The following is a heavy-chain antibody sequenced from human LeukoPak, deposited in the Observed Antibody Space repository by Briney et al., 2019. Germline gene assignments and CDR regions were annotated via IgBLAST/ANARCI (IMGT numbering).Heavy chain of an antibody. CDR1: GGTFSSYA. Sequence: LVKVSCKASGGTFSSYAISWVRQAPGQGLEWMGGIIPIFGTANYAQKFQGRVTITTDESTSTAYMELSSLRSEDTAVYYCARVVDTAMVTTGGFYYYYMDVWGKGTTVTVSS. V-gene: IGHV1-69*05. CDR2: IIPIFGTA. CDR3: ARVVDTAMVTTGGFYYYYMDV. D-gene: IGHD5-18*01. J-gene: IGHJ6*03.